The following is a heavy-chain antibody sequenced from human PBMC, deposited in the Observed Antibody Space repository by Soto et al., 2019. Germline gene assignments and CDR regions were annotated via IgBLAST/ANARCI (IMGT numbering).Heavy chain of an antibody. D-gene: IGHD3-16*01. Sequence: EVQLLESGGGLVQPGGSLRLSCAASGFTFRSYVMGWVRQAPGKGLEWVSAIVGSGDSTYYADSVKGRFTISRDSSKNTLYLQMNSLRADDTAVYYCSLYGSRARDLASWGQGTLVTVSS. CDR1: GFTFRSYV. J-gene: IGHJ5*02. CDR3: SLYGSRARDLAS. V-gene: IGHV3-23*01. CDR2: IVGSGDST.